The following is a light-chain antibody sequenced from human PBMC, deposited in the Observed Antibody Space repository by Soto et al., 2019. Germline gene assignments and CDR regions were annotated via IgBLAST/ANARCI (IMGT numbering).Light chain of an antibody. CDR2: QAS. CDR1: QSISSW. V-gene: IGKV1-5*03. CDR3: QQYNSFPWT. J-gene: IGKJ1*01. Sequence: DIQMTQSPSTLSASVGDRVTITCRASQSISSWLAWYQQKPGKAPKLLIYQASSLETGVPSRFSGRGSATDFPLTTSSLQPDDFATYFCQQYNSFPWTFGQGTKVEIK.